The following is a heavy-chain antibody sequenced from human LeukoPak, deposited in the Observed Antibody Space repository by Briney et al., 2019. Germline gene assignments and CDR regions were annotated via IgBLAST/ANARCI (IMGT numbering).Heavy chain of an antibody. CDR3: ARGYGSGSYYLLYYFDY. CDR2: INPSGGST. Sequence: ASVKVSCKASGYTFTGYYIHWVRQAPGQGLEWMGMINPSGGSTTYAQKFQGRVTMTRDTSTSTVYMELSSLRSEDMAVYYCARGYGSGSYYLLYYFDYWGQGTLVTVSS. J-gene: IGHJ4*02. V-gene: IGHV1-46*01. D-gene: IGHD3-10*01. CDR1: GYTFTGYY.